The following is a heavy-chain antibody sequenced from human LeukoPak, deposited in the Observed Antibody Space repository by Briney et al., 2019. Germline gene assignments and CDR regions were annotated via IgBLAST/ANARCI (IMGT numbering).Heavy chain of an antibody. CDR3: AREGSGYDP. J-gene: IGHJ5*02. CDR1: GYTLTDYS. D-gene: IGHD5-12*01. Sequence: ASVKVSCKASGYTLTDYSMHWVRQAPGLGLEWMGRINPNSGGTNYAQKFQGRVTMTSDTSITTAYMVLSRLRSDDTAVYYCAREGSGYDPWGQGTLVTVSS. V-gene: IGHV1-2*06. CDR2: INPNSGGT.